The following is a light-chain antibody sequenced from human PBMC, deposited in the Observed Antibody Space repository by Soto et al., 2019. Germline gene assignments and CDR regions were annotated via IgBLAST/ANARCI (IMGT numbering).Light chain of an antibody. J-gene: IGKJ3*01. CDR2: GVS. V-gene: IGKV3-20*01. CDR3: QQFGXSPAF. CDR1: QSVGSSY. Sequence: EIVLTQSPGTLSLSPGERATLSCRATQSVGSSYLAWYQQKPGQTPRLLIYGVSNRASGVPDRFSGSGSGTDFTLTISRLELEYFAVYYCQQFGXSPAFFGPGTNVAIK.